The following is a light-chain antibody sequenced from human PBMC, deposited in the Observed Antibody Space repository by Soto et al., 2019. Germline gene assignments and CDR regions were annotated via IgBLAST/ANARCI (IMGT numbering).Light chain of an antibody. CDR3: QQYSTNPYT. Sequence: DIQMTQSPSTLSASVGDRFTITCRASQSISHWLAWYQQKPGKAPNFLIYDASSLRSGVPSRFSGRGSGTEFTLTITSLQPDDFATYYCQQYSTNPYTFGQGTKVDI. V-gene: IGKV1-5*01. J-gene: IGKJ2*01. CDR2: DAS. CDR1: QSISHW.